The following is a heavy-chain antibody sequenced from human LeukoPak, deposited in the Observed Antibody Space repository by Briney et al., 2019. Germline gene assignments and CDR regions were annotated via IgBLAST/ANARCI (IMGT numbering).Heavy chain of an antibody. Sequence: GGSLRLSCAASGFTFSSYAMHWVRQAPGKGLEYVSAISSNGGSTYYANSVKGRFTISRDNSKNTLYLQMGSLRAEDMAVYYCAREGYSYGGDAFDIWGQGTMVTVSS. CDR1: GFTFSSYA. V-gene: IGHV3-64*01. J-gene: IGHJ3*02. CDR3: AREGYSYGGDAFDI. D-gene: IGHD5-18*01. CDR2: ISSNGGST.